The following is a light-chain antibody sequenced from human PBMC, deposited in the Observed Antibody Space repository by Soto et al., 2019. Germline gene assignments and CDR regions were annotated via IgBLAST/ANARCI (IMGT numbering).Light chain of an antibody. CDR3: HQYTTWPLT. CDR1: QSVRKN. Sequence: EIVMTQSPATLSVSPGERATLSCRASQSVRKNLAWYQHKPGQVPRLLIYDASNRATGVPGRFSGSGSETEFTLTISSLQSEDFAVYYCHQYTTWPLTFGGGTKVEIK. CDR2: DAS. V-gene: IGKV3-15*01. J-gene: IGKJ4*01.